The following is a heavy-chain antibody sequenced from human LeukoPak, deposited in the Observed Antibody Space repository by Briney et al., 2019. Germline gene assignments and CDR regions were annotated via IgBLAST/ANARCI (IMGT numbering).Heavy chain of an antibody. Sequence: PGGSLRLSCAASGFTFSSYAMSWVRQAPGKGLEWVSGINWNGGSTGYADSVKGRFTISRDNAKNSLYLQMNSLRAEDTALYHCARAKNYPYAFDIWGQGTMVTVSS. J-gene: IGHJ3*02. CDR3: ARAKNYPYAFDI. CDR2: INWNGGST. V-gene: IGHV3-20*01. CDR1: GFTFSSYA. D-gene: IGHD5-24*01.